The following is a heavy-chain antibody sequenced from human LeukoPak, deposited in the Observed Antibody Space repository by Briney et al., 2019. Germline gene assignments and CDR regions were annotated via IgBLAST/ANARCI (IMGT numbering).Heavy chain of an antibody. D-gene: IGHD3-10*02. CDR1: GFTFDDYG. CDR3: AELGITMIGGV. J-gene: IGHJ6*04. CDR2: ISSSGSTI. V-gene: IGHV3-48*03. Sequence: PGGSLRLSCAASGFTFDDYGMNWVSQAPGKGLEWVSYISSSGSTIYYADSVKGRFTISRDNAKNSLYLQMNSLRAEDTAVYYCAELGITMIGGVWGKGTTVTISS.